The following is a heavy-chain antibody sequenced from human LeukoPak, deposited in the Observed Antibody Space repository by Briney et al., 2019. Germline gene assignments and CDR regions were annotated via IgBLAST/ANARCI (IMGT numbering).Heavy chain of an antibody. D-gene: IGHD3-10*01. CDR2: IYHSGST. V-gene: IGHV4-4*02. CDR3: ASPRGRGYFDY. CDR1: SGSISSSNW. Sequence: SGTLSLTCAVSSGSISSSNWWSWVRQPPGQGLEWIGEIYHSGSTNYNPSLKSRVTISVDKSKNQFSLKLSSVTAADTAVYYCASPRGRGYFDYRGQGTLVTVSS. J-gene: IGHJ4*02.